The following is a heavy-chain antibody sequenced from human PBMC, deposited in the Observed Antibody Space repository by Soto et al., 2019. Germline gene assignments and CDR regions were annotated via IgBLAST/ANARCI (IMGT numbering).Heavy chain of an antibody. CDR1: GFTFISYG. J-gene: IGHJ4*02. CDR2: ISYDGSNK. D-gene: IGHD5-18*01. V-gene: IGHV3-30*18. Sequence: GGSLRLSCAASGFTFISYGMHWVRQAPGKGLEWVAVISYDGSNKYYADSVKGRFTISRDNSKNTLYLQMNSLRAEDTAVYYCAKGGYSYGFPHGYWGQGTLVTVSS. CDR3: AKGGYSYGFPHGY.